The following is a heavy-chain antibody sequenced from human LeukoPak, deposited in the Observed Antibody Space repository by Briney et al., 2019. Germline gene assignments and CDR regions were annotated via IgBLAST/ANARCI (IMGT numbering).Heavy chain of an antibody. Sequence: SETLSLTCTVSGGSISSSIYYWGWIRRSPGKGLEWIGSIFYSGSTYYNPSLKSRVTISIDTSENQFSLKVSSVTAADTAVYYCATTPALAVAGTLDPKEWGQGTLVTVSS. CDR3: ATTPALAVAGTLDPKE. CDR1: GGSISSSIYY. V-gene: IGHV4-39*01. D-gene: IGHD6-19*01. J-gene: IGHJ4*02. CDR2: IFYSGST.